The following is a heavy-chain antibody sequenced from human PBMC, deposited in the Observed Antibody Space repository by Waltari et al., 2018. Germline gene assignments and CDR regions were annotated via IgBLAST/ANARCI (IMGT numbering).Heavy chain of an antibody. CDR1: GGSFSGYY. J-gene: IGHJ6*02. CDR3: ARGPVVVTAYYGMDV. CDR2: INHSGST. V-gene: IGHV4-34*01. D-gene: IGHD2-21*02. Sequence: QVQLQQWGAGLLKPSETLSLTCAVYGGSFSGYYWRWIRQPPGKGLEWIGEINHSGSTNYNPSLKSRVTISVDTSKNQFSLKLSSVTAADTAVYYCARGPVVVTAYYGMDVWGQGTTVTVSS.